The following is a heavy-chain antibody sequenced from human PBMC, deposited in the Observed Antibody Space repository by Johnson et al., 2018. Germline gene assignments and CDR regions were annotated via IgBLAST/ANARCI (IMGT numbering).Heavy chain of an antibody. J-gene: IGHJ6*02. CDR3: ARRTVTTHNHNYYYGMDV. D-gene: IGHD4-17*01. CDR1: GFTFSDYY. V-gene: IGHV3-11*01. CDR2: ISSSGSTI. Sequence: VQLVETGGGLVKPGGSLRLSCAASGFTFSDYYMSWIRQAPGKGLEWVSYISSSGSTIYYADAVKGRFTIPRDNAKNSLYLQMNSLRAEDTAVYYCARRTVTTHNHNYYYGMDVWGQGTTVTVSS.